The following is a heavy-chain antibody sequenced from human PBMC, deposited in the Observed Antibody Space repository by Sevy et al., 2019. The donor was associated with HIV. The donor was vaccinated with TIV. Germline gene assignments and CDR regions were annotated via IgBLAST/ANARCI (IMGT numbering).Heavy chain of an antibody. D-gene: IGHD3-3*01. CDR2: IRYDGSNK. J-gene: IGHJ6*02. V-gene: IGHV3-33*01. Sequence: GGSLRLSCAASGFTLSSYGMHWVRQAPGKGLEWVAVIRYDGSNKYYADSVKGRFTISRDNSKNTLYLQMNSLRAEDTAGYYCARDGLGITISAEGGGGMDVWGQGTTVTVSS. CDR1: GFTLSSYG. CDR3: ARDGLGITISAEGGGGMDV.